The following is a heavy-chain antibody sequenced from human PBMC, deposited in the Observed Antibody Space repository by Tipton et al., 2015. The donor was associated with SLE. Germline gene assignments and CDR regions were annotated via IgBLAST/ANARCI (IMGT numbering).Heavy chain of an antibody. Sequence: TLSLTCSISGSSITSSSHYWGWIRQPPGKGLEWIGGIYHSGTTCYNPSLKTRVTISIDTSKNQFSLSLYSVTVEDTAVYYCARQGGGWYGNFDYWGRGTLVTVSS. J-gene: IGHJ4*02. CDR3: ARQGGGWYGNFDY. V-gene: IGHV4-39*01. CDR2: IYHSGTT. CDR1: GSSITSSSHY. D-gene: IGHD6-19*01.